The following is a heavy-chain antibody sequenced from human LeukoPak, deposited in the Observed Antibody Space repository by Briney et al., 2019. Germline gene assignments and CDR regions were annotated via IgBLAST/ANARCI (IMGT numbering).Heavy chain of an antibody. J-gene: IGHJ4*02. V-gene: IGHV4-59*01. Sequence: PSETLSLTCTVSGGSISSYYWTWIRQPPGKGLEWIGDIYYNGNTNYNPSLKSRVTTSIDTSKNQFSVKLSSVTAADTAVYYCARGTGAAAMSFDYWGQGTLVTVSS. CDR1: GGSISSYY. CDR2: IYYNGNT. D-gene: IGHD2-2*01. CDR3: ARGTGAAAMSFDY.